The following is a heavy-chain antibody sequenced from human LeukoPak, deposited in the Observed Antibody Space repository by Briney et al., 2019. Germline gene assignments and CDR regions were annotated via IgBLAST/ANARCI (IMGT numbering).Heavy chain of an antibody. CDR1: GFNFIKNW. V-gene: IGHV3-30*02. Sequence: GGSLRLSCASSGFNFIKNWMTWVRQAPDKGLEWVTFIRYDESDKKYADSVKGRFTISRDNSKNTLYLQMNSLRPEDTAVYYCASGAEGYCTSTSCYPFDSWGQGTLVTVSS. CDR3: ASGAEGYCTSTSCYPFDS. CDR2: IRYDESDK. D-gene: IGHD2-2*01. J-gene: IGHJ4*02.